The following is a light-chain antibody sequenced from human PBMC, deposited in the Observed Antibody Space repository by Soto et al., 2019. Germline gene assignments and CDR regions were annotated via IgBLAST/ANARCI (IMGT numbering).Light chain of an antibody. Sequence: QSLLTQPPSVSGAPGQRVTISCTGSSFNIGAGYDAHWYQQIPGTAPKLLIYGNNNRPSGVPDRFSASKSGTSASLAITGLQPDDEADYYCQSYDSSLSASVFGGGTKLTVL. CDR2: GNN. J-gene: IGLJ3*02. CDR1: SFNIGAGYD. V-gene: IGLV1-40*01. CDR3: QSYDSSLSASV.